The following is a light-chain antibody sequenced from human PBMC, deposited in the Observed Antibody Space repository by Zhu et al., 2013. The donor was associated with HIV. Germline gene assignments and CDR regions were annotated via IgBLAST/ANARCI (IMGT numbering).Light chain of an antibody. J-gene: IGLJ1*01. Sequence: QSVLTQPPSVSAAPGQKVTISCSGSSSNIGKNYVSWYQQVPGAAPKLLIYDNNKRPSGIPDRFSGSKSGTSATLDITGLQTGDEADYCCGSWDYSLNTYVFGTGTKLTVL. CDR1: SSNIGKNY. V-gene: IGLV1-51*01. CDR3: GSWDYSLNTYV. CDR2: DNN.